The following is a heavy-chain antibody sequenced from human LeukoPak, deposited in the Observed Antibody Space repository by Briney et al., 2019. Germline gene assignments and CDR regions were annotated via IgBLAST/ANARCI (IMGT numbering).Heavy chain of an antibody. Sequence: PAGGSLRLSCAAFGFTFSSYGMHWVRQTPGKGLEWVAFIRHDGSYQQYADSVKGRFTVSRDNSKDMVYLQMNSLRTEDTAVYYCAKNRDSSDYPRDFDFWGQGTLVTVSS. CDR3: AKNRDSSDYPRDFDF. CDR1: GFTFSSYG. J-gene: IGHJ4*02. D-gene: IGHD3-22*01. CDR2: IRHDGSYQ. V-gene: IGHV3-30*02.